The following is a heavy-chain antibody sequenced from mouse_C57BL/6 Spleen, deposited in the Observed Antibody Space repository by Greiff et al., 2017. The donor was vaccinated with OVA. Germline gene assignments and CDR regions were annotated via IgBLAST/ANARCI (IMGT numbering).Heavy chain of an antibody. CDR2: IHPSDSDT. J-gene: IGHJ1*03. CDR1: GYTFTSYW. CDR3: AIRRGYDYDWYFDV. V-gene: IGHV1-74*01. D-gene: IGHD2-4*01. Sequence: VQLQQPGAELVKPGASVKVSCKASGYTFTSYWMHWVKQRPGQGLEWIGRIHPSDSDTNYNQKFKGKATLTVDKSSSTAYMQLSSLTSEDSAVYYCAIRRGYDYDWYFDVWGTGTTVTVSS.